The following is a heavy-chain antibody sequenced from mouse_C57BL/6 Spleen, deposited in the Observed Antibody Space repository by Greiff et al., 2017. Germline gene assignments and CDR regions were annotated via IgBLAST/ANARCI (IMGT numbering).Heavy chain of an antibody. CDR3: ARIGGAYSNYFYWYFDV. Sequence: EVMLVESGGGLVKPGGSLKLSCAASGFTFSDYGMHWVRQAPEKGLEWVAYISSGSSTIYYADTVKGRFTISRDNAKNTLFLQMTSLRSEDTAMYYCARIGGAYSNYFYWYFDVWGTGTTVTVSS. J-gene: IGHJ1*03. CDR1: GFTFSDYG. D-gene: IGHD2-5*01. CDR2: ISSGSSTI. V-gene: IGHV5-17*01.